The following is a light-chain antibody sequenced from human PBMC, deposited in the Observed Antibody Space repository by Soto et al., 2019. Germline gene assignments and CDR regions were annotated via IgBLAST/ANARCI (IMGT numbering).Light chain of an antibody. V-gene: IGKV3-11*01. J-gene: IGKJ4*01. Sequence: EIVLTQSPATLSLSPRERATLSCRASQSVSSYLAWYQQKPGQAPRLLIYDASNRATGIPARFSGSRSGTDFTLTISRLEPEDFAVYYCQQRSNWPPLTFGGGTKVEIK. CDR2: DAS. CDR1: QSVSSY. CDR3: QQRSNWPPLT.